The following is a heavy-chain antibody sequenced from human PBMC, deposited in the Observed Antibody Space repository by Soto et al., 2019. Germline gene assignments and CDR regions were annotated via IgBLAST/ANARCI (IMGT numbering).Heavy chain of an antibody. CDR1: GGSLSRSNC. CDR2: IFYSGST. J-gene: IGHJ6*02. V-gene: IGHV4-4*02. D-gene: IGHD4-4*01. CDR3: ARGGVTTDVYCYYVMDV. Sequence: PSETLSLTCAVSGGSLSRSNCWSWVRQPPGKALEWLGEIFYSGSTKYNPSLNSRVTISADQSKNHLSLRLSSVTAADTAVYYCARGGVTTDVYCYYVMDVWGQGTTVTVSS.